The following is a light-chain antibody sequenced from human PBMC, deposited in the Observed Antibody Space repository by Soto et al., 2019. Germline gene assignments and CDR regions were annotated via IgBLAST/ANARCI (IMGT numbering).Light chain of an antibody. J-gene: IGKJ1*01. CDR1: QSVTSI. V-gene: IGKV3-15*01. CDR2: GAS. CDR3: QQYNNWPQT. Sequence: EIEMTQSPATLSASPVERATLTCRASQSVTSILAWYQQKPGQAPSLLIYGASTTPSGIPARFSGSGSGTEFTFTISSLQPEDNATYYCQQYNNWPQTFGQGTKVDIK.